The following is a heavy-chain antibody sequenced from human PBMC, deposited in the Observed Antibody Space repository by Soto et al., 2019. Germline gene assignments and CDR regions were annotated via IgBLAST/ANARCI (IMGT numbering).Heavy chain of an antibody. V-gene: IGHV4-61*01. CDR1: GGSVSNKTYY. Sequence: SETLSLTCSVSGGSVSNKTYYWSWIRQPPGKRLEWIGYVYYSGTTNYNPSLKSLVTISVDLSNNQFSLRLSSVTTADRALYYCARIPAGPNTLRSRYFFDYWGQGPLVTVS. D-gene: IGHD3-9*01. CDR2: VYYSGTT. CDR3: ARIPAGPNTLRSRYFFDY. J-gene: IGHJ4*02.